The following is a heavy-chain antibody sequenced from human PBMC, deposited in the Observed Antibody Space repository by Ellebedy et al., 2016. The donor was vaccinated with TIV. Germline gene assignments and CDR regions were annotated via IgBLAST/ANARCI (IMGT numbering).Heavy chain of an antibody. D-gene: IGHD2-8*01. V-gene: IGHV1-46*01. Sequence: ASVKVSXXASGYTFTSYYMHWVRQAPGQGLEWMGIINPSGGSTSYAQKFQGRVTMTRDTSASTAYMELSSLRSEDTAVYYCARSGTNGVWDPDTLDYWGQGTLVTVSS. CDR3: ARSGTNGVWDPDTLDY. CDR1: GYTFTSYY. J-gene: IGHJ4*02. CDR2: INPSGGST.